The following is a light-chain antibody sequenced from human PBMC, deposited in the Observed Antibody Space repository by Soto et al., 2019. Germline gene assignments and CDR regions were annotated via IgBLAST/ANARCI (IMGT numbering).Light chain of an antibody. CDR1: QSVSSSS. J-gene: IGKJ2*01. CDR3: QHFGSSPGYT. CDR2: GAS. V-gene: IGKV3-20*01. Sequence: EIVLTQSPGTLFLSPGERATLSCRASQSVSSSSLAWYQQKPGQAPRLLIYGASIRATGIPDRFSGSGSGTDFTLTISRLEPEDFAVYFCQHFGSSPGYTFGQGTKLQIK.